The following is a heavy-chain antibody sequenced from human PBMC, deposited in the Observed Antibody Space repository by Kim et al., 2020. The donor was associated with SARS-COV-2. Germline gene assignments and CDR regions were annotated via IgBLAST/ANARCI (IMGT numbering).Heavy chain of an antibody. Sequence: SVKGGFTISRDNAKNSLYLQMNSLRAEDTAVYYCARDYDFWSGYTYYFDYWGQGTLVTVSS. J-gene: IGHJ4*02. CDR3: ARDYDFWSGYTYYFDY. V-gene: IGHV3-21*01. D-gene: IGHD3-3*01.